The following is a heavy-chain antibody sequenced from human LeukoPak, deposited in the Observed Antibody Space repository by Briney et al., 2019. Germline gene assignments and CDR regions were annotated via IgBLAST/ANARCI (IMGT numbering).Heavy chain of an antibody. D-gene: IGHD3-16*01. V-gene: IGHV4-59*11. J-gene: IGHJ4*02. Sequence: PSETLSLTCTVSGGSISSHYWSWIRQPPGKGLEWIGYIYYSGSTNYNPSLKSRVAISVDTSKNQFSLKPSSVTAADTAVYYCARTMEVMETGGYYFDYWGQGTLVTVSS. CDR3: ARTMEVMETGGYYFDY. CDR1: GGSISSHY. CDR2: IYYSGST.